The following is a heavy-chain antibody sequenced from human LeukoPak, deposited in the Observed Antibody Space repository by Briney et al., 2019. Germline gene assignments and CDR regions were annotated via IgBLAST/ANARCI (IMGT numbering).Heavy chain of an antibody. D-gene: IGHD3-10*01. CDR3: GRELVPAGGFDC. Sequence: GGSLRLSCAASGFTVSSNYMSWVRQTPGKGLEWVSVIFSGGSMSFADSVKGRFTMSRDESKNTLFLHMNSLRAEDTAVYYCGRELVPAGGFDCWGQGTLVTVSS. CDR2: IFSGGSM. J-gene: IGHJ4*02. V-gene: IGHV3-53*01. CDR1: GFTVSSNY.